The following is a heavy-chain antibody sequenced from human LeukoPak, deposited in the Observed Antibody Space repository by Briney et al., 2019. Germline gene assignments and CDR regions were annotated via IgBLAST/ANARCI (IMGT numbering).Heavy chain of an antibody. J-gene: IGHJ3*02. CDR3: ARGGSDYGDYVGALDI. CDR1: GGSFSGYY. V-gene: IGHV4-34*01. D-gene: IGHD4-17*01. Sequence: SETLSLTCAVYGGSFSGYYWSWIRQPPGKGLEWIGEINHSGSTNYNPSLKSRVKSRVTKSLDTPKNQFSLKLSSVTAADTAVYYCARGGSDYGDYVGALDIWGQGTMVTVSS. CDR2: INHSGST.